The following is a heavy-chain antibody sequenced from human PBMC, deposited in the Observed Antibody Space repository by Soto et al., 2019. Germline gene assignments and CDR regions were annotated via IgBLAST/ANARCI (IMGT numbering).Heavy chain of an antibody. CDR1: GGSVSSDSAA. Sequence: SQTLSLTCAISGGSVSSDSAAWSWIRQSPSRGLEWLGRTYYRSKWYNDYAVSVKSRITINPDTSKNQFSLQLNSVTPEDTAVYYCARGYYASGWHWGQGTLVTVSS. D-gene: IGHD6-19*01. J-gene: IGHJ4*02. CDR2: TYYRSKWYN. CDR3: ARGYYASGWH. V-gene: IGHV6-1*01.